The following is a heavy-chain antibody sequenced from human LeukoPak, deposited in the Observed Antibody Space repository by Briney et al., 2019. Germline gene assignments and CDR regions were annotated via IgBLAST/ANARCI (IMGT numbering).Heavy chain of an antibody. CDR1: GLTVSRNY. CDR2: IYSAGST. V-gene: IGHV3-53*01. Sequence: GGSLRLSCAASGLTVSRNYMSWVRQAPGKGLESVSVIYSAGSTYYADSVRGRFTISRDNAKNTLYLQMNSLRVEDTAVYCARSKGRTTVTLPNYWYFDLWGRDTLLTVSS. J-gene: IGHJ2*01. D-gene: IGHD4-11*01. CDR3: ARSKGRTTVTLPNYWYFDL.